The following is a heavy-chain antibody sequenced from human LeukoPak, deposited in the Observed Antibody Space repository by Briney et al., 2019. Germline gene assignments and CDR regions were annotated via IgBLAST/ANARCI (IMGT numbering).Heavy chain of an antibody. CDR2: INTNTGNP. J-gene: IGHJ2*01. CDR1: GYTFTSYA. D-gene: IGHD3-10*01. Sequence: GASVKVSCKASGYTFTSYAMNWVRQAPGQGLEWMGWINTNTGNPTFAQGFTGRFVFSLDTSVSTAYLQISSLKAEDTAVYYCARGIGEFQPLWYFDLWGRGTLVTVSS. V-gene: IGHV7-4-1*02. CDR3: ARGIGEFQPLWYFDL.